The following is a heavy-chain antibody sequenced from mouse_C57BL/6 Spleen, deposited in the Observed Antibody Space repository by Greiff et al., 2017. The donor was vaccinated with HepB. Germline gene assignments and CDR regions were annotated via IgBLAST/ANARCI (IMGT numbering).Heavy chain of an antibody. CDR3: THYSNYPYYAMDY. J-gene: IGHJ4*01. CDR2: IDPENGDT. CDR1: GFNIKDDY. Sequence: EVQLQQSGAELVRPGASVKLSCTASGFNIKDDYMHWVKQRPEQGLEWIGWIDPENGDTEYASKFQGKATITADTSSNTAYLQLSSLTSEDTAVYYCTHYSNYPYYAMDYWGQGTSVTVSS. V-gene: IGHV14-4*01. D-gene: IGHD2-5*01.